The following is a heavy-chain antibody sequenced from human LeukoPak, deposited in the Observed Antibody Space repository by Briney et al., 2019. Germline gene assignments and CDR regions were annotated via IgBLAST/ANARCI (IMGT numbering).Heavy chain of an antibody. Sequence: SQTLSLTCTVSGGSISSGDYYWSWIRQPPGKGLEWIGYIYYSGSTYYNPSLKSRVTISVDTSKNQFSLKLSSVTAADTAVYYCATYYDVSGHDAFDIRGQGTTVTVPS. V-gene: IGHV4-30-4*01. CDR3: ATYYDVSGHDAFDI. CDR1: GGSISSGDYY. J-gene: IGHJ3*02. D-gene: IGHD3-22*01. CDR2: IYYSGST.